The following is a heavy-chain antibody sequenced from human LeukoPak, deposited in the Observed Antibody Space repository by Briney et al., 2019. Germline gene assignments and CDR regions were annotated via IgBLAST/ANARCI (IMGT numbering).Heavy chain of an antibody. D-gene: IGHD3-10*01. Sequence: SETLSLTCTVSGGSISSYYWSWIRQPPGKGLEWIGYIYYSGSTNYNPSLKGRVTISVDTSKNQFSLKLSSVTAADTAVYYCARIPMVRGVPHYYYYMDVWGKGTTVTVSS. V-gene: IGHV4-59*01. CDR1: GGSISSYY. J-gene: IGHJ6*03. CDR2: IYYSGST. CDR3: ARIPMVRGVPHYYYYMDV.